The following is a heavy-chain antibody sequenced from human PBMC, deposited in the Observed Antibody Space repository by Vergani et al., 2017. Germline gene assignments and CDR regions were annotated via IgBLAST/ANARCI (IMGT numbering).Heavy chain of an antibody. Sequence: QVQLVQSGAEVKKPGASVKVSCKASGYTVTSSGISWVRQAPGQGLEWMGWISAYNGNTNYAQKLQGRVTMTTDTSTSTAYMEMRSLRSDETAVSYCARDVATGYCSGGSCYLGWYYYDGMDVWGQGTTVTVSS. D-gene: IGHD2-15*01. CDR1: GYTVTSSG. CDR3: ARDVATGYCSGGSCYLGWYYYDGMDV. V-gene: IGHV1-18*04. J-gene: IGHJ6*02. CDR2: ISAYNGNT.